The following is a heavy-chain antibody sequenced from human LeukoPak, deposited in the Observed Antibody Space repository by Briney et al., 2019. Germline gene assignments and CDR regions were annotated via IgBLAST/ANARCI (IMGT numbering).Heavy chain of an antibody. CDR1: GGSISSGGYY. Sequence: SETLSLTCTVSGGSISSGGYYWSWIRQPPGKGLEWIGYIYQSGSTYYTPSLESRVTISVDRSKNQFFLRLSSVTAADTAVYYCAKRVAAAGIFDYWGQGTLVTVSS. V-gene: IGHV4-30-2*01. D-gene: IGHD6-13*01. CDR2: IYQSGST. J-gene: IGHJ4*02. CDR3: AKRVAAAGIFDY.